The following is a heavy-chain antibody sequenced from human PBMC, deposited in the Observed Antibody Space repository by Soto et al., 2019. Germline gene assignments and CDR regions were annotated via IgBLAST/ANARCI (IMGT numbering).Heavy chain of an antibody. J-gene: IGHJ3*02. D-gene: IGHD3-3*01. V-gene: IGHV3-48*01. CDR3: ARESIFGVVMNAFDI. Sequence: GGSLRLSCAASGFTFSSYSMNWVRQAPGKGLEWVSYISSSSSTIYYADSVKGRFTISRDNAKNSLYLQMNSLRAEDTAVYYCARESIFGVVMNAFDIWGQGTMVTVSS. CDR1: GFTFSSYS. CDR2: ISSSSSTI.